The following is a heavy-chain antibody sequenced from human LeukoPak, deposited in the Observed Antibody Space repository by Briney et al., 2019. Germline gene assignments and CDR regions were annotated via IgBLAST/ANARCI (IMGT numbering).Heavy chain of an antibody. Sequence: GGSLRLSCAASGFKFSNYGMHWVRQAPGKGLEWVAFIRFDGNNKYYADSVKGRFTISRDNSKNTLHLQMNSLRAEDTAVYYCARPSREDGPLDYWGQGTLVTVSS. CDR1: GFKFSNYG. CDR3: ARPSREDGPLDY. CDR2: IRFDGNNK. V-gene: IGHV3-30*02. J-gene: IGHJ4*02. D-gene: IGHD5-24*01.